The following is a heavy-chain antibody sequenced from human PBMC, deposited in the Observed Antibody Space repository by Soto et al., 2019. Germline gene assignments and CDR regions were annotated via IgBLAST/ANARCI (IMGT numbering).Heavy chain of an antibody. D-gene: IGHD3-22*01. CDR1: GGSISSSSYY. V-gene: IGHV4-39*01. J-gene: IGHJ4*02. Sequence: QLQLQESGPGLVKPSETLSLTCTVSGGSISSSSYYWGWIRQPPGKGLEWIGSIYYSGSTYYNPSLKSRVTISVDTSKNQFSLKLSSVTAADTAVYYCARLEAGYYYDSSGYRPALYFDYWGQGTLVTVSS. CDR2: IYYSGST. CDR3: ARLEAGYYYDSSGYRPALYFDY.